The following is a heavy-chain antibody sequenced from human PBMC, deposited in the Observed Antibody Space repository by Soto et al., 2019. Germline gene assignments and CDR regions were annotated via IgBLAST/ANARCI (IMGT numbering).Heavy chain of an antibody. V-gene: IGHV4-34*01. CDR1: GGSFSGYY. J-gene: IGHJ4*02. D-gene: IGHD2-21*02. CDR2: INHSGST. Sequence: SETLSLTCAVYGGSFSGYYWSWIRQPPGKGLEWIGEINHSGSTNYNPSLKGRVTISVDTSKNQFSLKLSSVTAADTAVYYCASGRHIVVVTAIFDDWGQGTLVPVSS. CDR3: ASGRHIVVVTAIFDD.